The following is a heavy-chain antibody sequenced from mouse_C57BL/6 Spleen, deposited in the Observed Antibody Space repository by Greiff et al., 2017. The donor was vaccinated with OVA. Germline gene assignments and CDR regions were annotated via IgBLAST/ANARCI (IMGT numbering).Heavy chain of an antibody. Sequence: DVQLQESGPGLVKPSPSLSLSCSVSGYSITSGYFWNWIRQFPGNNLEWMGYISYDGSNNYNPSLKNRISITRDTSKNQFILKLNSVTTEDTATYYCAREPYYYLYAMDYWGQGTSVTVSS. CDR1: GYSITSGYF. V-gene: IGHV3-6*01. CDR2: ISYDGSN. J-gene: IGHJ4*01. D-gene: IGHD1-1*01. CDR3: AREPYYYLYAMDY.